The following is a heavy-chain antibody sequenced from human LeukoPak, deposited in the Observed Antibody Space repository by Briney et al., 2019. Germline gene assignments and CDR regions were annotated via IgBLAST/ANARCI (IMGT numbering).Heavy chain of an antibody. V-gene: IGHV4-61*01. CDR1: GASVNSGSYY. CDR3: AKHGGHYFDS. J-gene: IGHJ4*02. Sequence: SETLSLTCTASGASVNSGSYYWSWIRQSPGKGLEWIGYIFYGGSTNYNPSLKSRVTISGDTSKNQLSLKLSSVTAADSAVYYCAKHGGHYFDSWGQGTLVTVSS. D-gene: IGHD4-23*01. CDR2: IFYGGST.